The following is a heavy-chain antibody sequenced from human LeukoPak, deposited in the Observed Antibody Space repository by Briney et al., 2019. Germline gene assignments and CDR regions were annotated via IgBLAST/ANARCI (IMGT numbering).Heavy chain of an antibody. CDR3: AREARSSGWYGVPGY. V-gene: IGHV4-39*02. J-gene: IGHJ4*02. CDR1: DGSISSSSYY. D-gene: IGHD6-19*01. Sequence: SETLSLTCTVSDGSISSSSYYWGWIRQPPGKGLEWIGSIYYSGSTYYNPSLKSRVTISVDTSKNQFSLKLSSVTAADTAVYYCAREARSSGWYGVPGYWGQGTLVTVSS. CDR2: IYYSGST.